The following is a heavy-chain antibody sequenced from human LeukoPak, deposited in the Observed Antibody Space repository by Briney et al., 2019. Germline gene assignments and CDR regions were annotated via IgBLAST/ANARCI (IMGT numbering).Heavy chain of an antibody. J-gene: IGHJ4*02. CDR2: ISYDGSSK. CDR3: AREEYGDVYFDY. Sequence: GRSLRLSCAASGFTFSSYAMHWVRQAPGKGLEWVAVISYDGSSKYYADSVKGRFTISRDNSKKTLYLQMNSLRAEDTAVYYCAREEYGDVYFDYWRQGTLVTVSS. V-gene: IGHV3-30-3*01. CDR1: GFTFSSYA. D-gene: IGHD2-21*02.